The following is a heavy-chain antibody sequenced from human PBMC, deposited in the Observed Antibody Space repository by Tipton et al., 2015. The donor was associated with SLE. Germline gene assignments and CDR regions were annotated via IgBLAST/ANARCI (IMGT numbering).Heavy chain of an antibody. D-gene: IGHD6-13*01. CDR1: GYSISSGYY. CDR2: IYHSGST. Sequence: TLSLTCAVSGYSISSGYYWGWIRQPPGKGLEWIGSIYHSGSTYYNPSLKSRVTISVDTSKNQFSLKLSSVTAADTAVYYCARAEQQREPFDYWGQGTLVTVSS. CDR3: ARAEQQREPFDY. V-gene: IGHV4-38-2*01. J-gene: IGHJ4*02.